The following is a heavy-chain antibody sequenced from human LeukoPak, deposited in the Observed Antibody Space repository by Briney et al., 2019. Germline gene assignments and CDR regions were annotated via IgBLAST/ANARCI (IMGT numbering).Heavy chain of an antibody. CDR1: GYTFTGYY. CDR3: ARVPWFGEPFSWFDP. D-gene: IGHD3-10*01. CDR2: INPNSGGT. V-gene: IGHV1-2*02. Sequence: ASAKVSCKASGYTFTGYYMHWVRQAPGQGLEWMGWINPNSGGTNYAQKFQGRVTMTRDTSISTAYMELSRLRSDDTAVYYCARVPWFGEPFSWFDPWGQGTLVTVSS. J-gene: IGHJ5*02.